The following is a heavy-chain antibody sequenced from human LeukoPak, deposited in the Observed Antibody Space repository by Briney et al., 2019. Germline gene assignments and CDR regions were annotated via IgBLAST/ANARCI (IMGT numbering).Heavy chain of an antibody. Sequence: GGSLRLSCAASGFTFSSYSMNWVRQAPGKGLKWISYISSDSSTIYYADSVKGRFTISRDNAKNSLYLQMNSLRAEDTAVYYCARVLHKRMYDSTTYFPYWSQGILVTVSS. CDR3: ARVLHKRMYDSTTYFPY. V-gene: IGHV3-48*01. D-gene: IGHD3-22*01. CDR2: ISSDSSTI. J-gene: IGHJ4*02. CDR1: GFTFSSYS.